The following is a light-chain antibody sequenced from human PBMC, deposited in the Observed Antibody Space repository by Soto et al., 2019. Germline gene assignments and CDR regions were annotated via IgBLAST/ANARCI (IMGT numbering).Light chain of an antibody. CDR1: QSVSSNY. Sequence: EIVLTQSPGTLSLSPGERATLSCRASQSVSSNYLAWYQQKPGQAPRLLIYGTSNRATDIPDGFSGSGSGTDFTLTISRLEPEDFAVYYCQQYGSSPPKYTFGQGTKLEIK. CDR2: GTS. CDR3: QQYGSSPPKYT. V-gene: IGKV3-20*01. J-gene: IGKJ2*01.